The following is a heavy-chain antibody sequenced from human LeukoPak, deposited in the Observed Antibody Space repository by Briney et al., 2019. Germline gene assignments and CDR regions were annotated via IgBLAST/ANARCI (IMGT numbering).Heavy chain of an antibody. CDR2: INHSGST. CDR1: GGSFSGYY. V-gene: IGHV4-34*01. CDR3: ARGLGIAAAGRWFDP. D-gene: IGHD6-13*01. J-gene: IGHJ5*02. Sequence: PSETLSLTCAVYGGSFSGYYWSWIRQPPGKGLEWIGEINHSGSTNYNPSLKSRVTISVDTSKNQFSLKLSSVTAADTAVYYCARGLGIAAAGRWFDPWGQGTLVTVSS.